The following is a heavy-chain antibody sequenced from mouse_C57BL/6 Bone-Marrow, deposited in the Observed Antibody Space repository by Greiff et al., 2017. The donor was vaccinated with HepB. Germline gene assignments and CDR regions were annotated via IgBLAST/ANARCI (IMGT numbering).Heavy chain of an antibody. CDR2: IYPRSGNT. Sequence: VQLQESGAELARPGASVKLSCKASGYTFTSYGISWVQQRTGQGLEWIGEIYPRSGNTYYNEKFKGKATLTADKSSSTAYMELRSLTSEYSAVYFCATYYSNYPYAMDYWGQGTSVTVSS. V-gene: IGHV1-81*01. CDR1: GYTFTSYG. D-gene: IGHD2-5*01. CDR3: ATYYSNYPYAMDY. J-gene: IGHJ4*01.